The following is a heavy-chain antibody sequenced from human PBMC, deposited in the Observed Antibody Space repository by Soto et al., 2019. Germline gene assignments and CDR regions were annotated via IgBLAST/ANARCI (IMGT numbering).Heavy chain of an antibody. Sequence: PGGSLRLSCAASGFTFSSYAMSWVRQAPGKGLEWVSAISGSGGSTYYADSVKGRFTISRDNSKNTLYLQMNSLRAEATPVYYCAARAGQWKLPLDYWGQGTLVTVSS. CDR1: GFTFSSYA. J-gene: IGHJ4*02. D-gene: IGHD1-26*01. CDR3: AARAGQWKLPLDY. V-gene: IGHV3-23*01. CDR2: ISGSGGST.